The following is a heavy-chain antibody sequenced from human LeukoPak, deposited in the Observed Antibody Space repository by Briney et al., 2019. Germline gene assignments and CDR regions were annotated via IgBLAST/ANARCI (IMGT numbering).Heavy chain of an antibody. D-gene: IGHD3-16*01. Sequence: SETLSLTCVVYGASFSDYYWTWIRQPPGKGLEWTGEINRSGSTNYNPSLKSRVTLSVDTSKRQFSLNLNSVTAADTAVYYCASITFGGVLDYWGQGTLVTVSS. J-gene: IGHJ4*02. CDR3: ASITFGGVLDY. CDR2: INRSGST. CDR1: GASFSDYY. V-gene: IGHV4-34*01.